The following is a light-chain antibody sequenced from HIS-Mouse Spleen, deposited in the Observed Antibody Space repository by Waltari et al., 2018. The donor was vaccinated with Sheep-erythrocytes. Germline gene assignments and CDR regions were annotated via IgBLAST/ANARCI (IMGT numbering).Light chain of an antibody. CDR3: CSYAGSSTPWV. CDR1: SSDVGSYNL. J-gene: IGLJ3*02. CDR2: ECS. V-gene: IGLV2-23*01. Sequence: QSALTQPASVSGSPGQSITISCTGTSSDVGSYNLVSWYQQHPGKAPKLMIYECSTRPSGVSKRFSGSKAGNTASLTSSGLQAEDEADYYCCSYAGSSTPWVFGGGTKLTVL.